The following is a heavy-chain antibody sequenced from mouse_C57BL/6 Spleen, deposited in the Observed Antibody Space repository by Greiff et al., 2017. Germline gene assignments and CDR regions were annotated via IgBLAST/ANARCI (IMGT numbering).Heavy chain of an antibody. CDR2: IHPNSGST. V-gene: IGHV1-64*01. J-gene: IGHJ4*01. CDR1: GYTFTSYW. Sequence: VQLQQPGAELVKPGASVKLSCKASGYTFTSYWMHWVKQRPGQGLEWIGMIHPNSGSTNYNEKFKSKATLAVDKSSITAYRQLSSLTAEDAAVYYCAREGYAMDYWGQGTSVTVSS. CDR3: AREGYAMDY.